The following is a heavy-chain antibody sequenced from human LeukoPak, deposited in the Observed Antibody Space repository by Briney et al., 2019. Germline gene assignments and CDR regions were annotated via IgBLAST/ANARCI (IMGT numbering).Heavy chain of an antibody. Sequence: VGALRLSCAALGFTYRSYHMNWVLQAPGKGLLRVSYISSSSRSIYYADSVKGRFTISRDNSKNTLYLQMNSLRAEDTAVYYCARDIAAAGTGAFDIWGQGTMVTVSS. CDR3: ARDIAAAGTGAFDI. CDR1: GFTYRSYH. CDR2: ISSSSRSI. J-gene: IGHJ3*02. D-gene: IGHD6-13*01. V-gene: IGHV3-48*01.